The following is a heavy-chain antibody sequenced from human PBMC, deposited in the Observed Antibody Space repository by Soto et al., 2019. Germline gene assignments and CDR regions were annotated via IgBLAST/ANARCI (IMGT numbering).Heavy chain of an antibody. D-gene: IGHD2-21*01. CDR1: GGAINTNNYY. CDR3: GRLVVVSPVANV. V-gene: IGHV4-39*01. CDR2: VFYDGTT. J-gene: IGHJ4*02. Sequence: PSETLSLTCTVSGGAINTNNYYWGWVRQPPGKGLEWIGSVFYDGTTYYSPSLKSRVTISLATSRTQFSLKLNSVTAADTAGYYCGRLVVVSPVANVWGQGPLVPFSS.